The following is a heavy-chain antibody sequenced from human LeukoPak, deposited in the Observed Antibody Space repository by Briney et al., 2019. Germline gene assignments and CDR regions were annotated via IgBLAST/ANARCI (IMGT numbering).Heavy chain of an antibody. CDR2: LTPSGST. V-gene: IGHV4-59*01. D-gene: IGHD1-26*01. J-gene: IGHJ4*02. Sequence: SETLSLTCTVSGVSISSYYWSWIRQSPEKGLEWIGYLTPSGSTNYKPSLKSRVTISVDTSKNQFSLKLSSVTTADTALYYCVKIKPGGASFDYWGQGTLVTVSS. CDR3: VKIKPGGASFDY. CDR1: GVSISSYY.